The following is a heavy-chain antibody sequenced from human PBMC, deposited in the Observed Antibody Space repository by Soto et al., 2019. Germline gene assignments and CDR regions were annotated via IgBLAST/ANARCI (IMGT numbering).Heavy chain of an antibody. J-gene: IGHJ5*02. Sequence: GGSLRLSCAASGXTFSSYWMHWVRQAPGKGLVWVSRINSDGSSTSYADSVKGRLTISRDNAKNTLYLQMNSLRAEDTAVYYCARDSAPYYDYIWGSLNWFDPLGQGTLVTVSS. CDR1: GXTFSSYW. CDR3: ARDSAPYYDYIWGSLNWFDP. D-gene: IGHD3-16*01. V-gene: IGHV3-74*01. CDR2: INSDGSST.